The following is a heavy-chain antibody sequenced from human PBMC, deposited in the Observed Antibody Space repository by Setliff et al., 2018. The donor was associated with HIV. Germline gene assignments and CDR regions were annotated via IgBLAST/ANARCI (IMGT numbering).Heavy chain of an antibody. Sequence: ASVKVSCKASGYTFTNYAIHWVRQAPGQRLEWMGWINAGNGDTKYSQKFQGRVTITTDTSASTAYMELSSLKSDDTAVYYCARHRDGGTYPLDYWGQGTLVTVSS. CDR2: INAGNGDT. CDR3: ARHRDGGTYPLDY. V-gene: IGHV1-3*01. J-gene: IGHJ4*02. D-gene: IGHD1-26*01. CDR1: GYTFTNYA.